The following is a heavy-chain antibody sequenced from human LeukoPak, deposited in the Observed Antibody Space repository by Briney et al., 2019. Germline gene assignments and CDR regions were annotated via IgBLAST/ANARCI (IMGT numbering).Heavy chain of an antibody. D-gene: IGHD3-22*01. Sequence: GESLKISCKGSGYRFTSYWIGWVRQMPGKGLEWMGIIYPGDSDIRYSPSFQGQVTISADKSISTAYLQWSSLKASDTAMYHCARRSDSSGYYYAFDMWGQGTMVTVSS. V-gene: IGHV5-51*01. J-gene: IGHJ3*02. CDR1: GYRFTSYW. CDR2: IYPGDSDI. CDR3: ARRSDSSGYYYAFDM.